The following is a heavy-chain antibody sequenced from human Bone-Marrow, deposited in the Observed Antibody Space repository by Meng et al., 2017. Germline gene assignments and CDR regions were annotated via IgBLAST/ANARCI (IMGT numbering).Heavy chain of an antibody. CDR3: AKGLYIAAAGRTIYYYSGMDV. Sequence: GESLKISCAASGFTFSSYAMSWVRQAPGKGLEWVSAISGSGGSTYYADSVKGRFTISRDNSKNTLYLQMNSLRAEDTAVSSCAKGLYIAAAGRTIYYYSGMDVWGQGTTVTVSS. CDR1: GFTFSSYA. D-gene: IGHD6-13*01. CDR2: ISGSGGST. V-gene: IGHV3-23*01. J-gene: IGHJ6*02.